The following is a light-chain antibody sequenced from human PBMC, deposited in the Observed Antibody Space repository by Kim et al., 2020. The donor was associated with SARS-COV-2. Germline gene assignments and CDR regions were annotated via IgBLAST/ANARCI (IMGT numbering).Light chain of an antibody. Sequence: SSELTQDPVVSVALGQTVRITCQGDSLRRHSPSWFQQKPGQAPVLVSYGDNNRPSGIPGRFSASTSGSTASLTIAGAQAEDEADYYCNSQDRNHWLFGGG. CDR1: SLRRHS. J-gene: IGLJ3*02. V-gene: IGLV3-19*01. CDR3: NSQDRNHWL. CDR2: GDN.